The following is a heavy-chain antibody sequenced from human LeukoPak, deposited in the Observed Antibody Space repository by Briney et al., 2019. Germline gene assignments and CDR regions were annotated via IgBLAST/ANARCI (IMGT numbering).Heavy chain of an antibody. CDR3: ARDKDSTGWYGGFDS. D-gene: IGHD6-19*01. Sequence: ASVNVSCKASGYTFTSYWLHWVRQAPGQGLEWMGITNPSSGNTAYAQKFQGRITMTRDTSTSTVYMELSSLRSDDTAVYYCARDKDSTGWYGGFDSWGQGTLVTVSS. J-gene: IGHJ4*02. V-gene: IGHV1-46*01. CDR2: TNPSSGNT. CDR1: GYTFTSYW.